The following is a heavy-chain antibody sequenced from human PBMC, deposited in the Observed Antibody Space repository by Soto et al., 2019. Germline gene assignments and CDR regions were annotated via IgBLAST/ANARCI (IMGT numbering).Heavy chain of an antibody. Sequence: QVQLVESGGGVVQPGRSLRLSCAASGFTFSSYAMHWVRQAPGKGLEWVAVISYDGSNKYYADSVKGRFTISRDNSKNTLYLQRNSLRAEDTAVYYCARETAIEWYLPHDAFDIWGQGTMVTVSS. D-gene: IGHD3-3*01. CDR2: ISYDGSNK. CDR3: ARETAIEWYLPHDAFDI. CDR1: GFTFSSYA. J-gene: IGHJ3*02. V-gene: IGHV3-30-3*01.